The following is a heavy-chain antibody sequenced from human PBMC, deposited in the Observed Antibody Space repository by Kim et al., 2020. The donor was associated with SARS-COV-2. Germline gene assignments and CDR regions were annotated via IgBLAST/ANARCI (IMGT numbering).Heavy chain of an antibody. CDR1: GFSFDDHT. V-gene: IGHV3-43*01. J-gene: IGHJ6*02. Sequence: GGSLRLSCAASGFSFDDHTMHWVRQAPGKGLEWVSLITWDGSSTYYADSVKGRFTISRDNSKNSLYLQMNSLRTEDTALYYCAKDIGSGNYYYYYYYGLDVWGQGTTVTVSS. CDR2: ITWDGSST. D-gene: IGHD1-26*01. CDR3: AKDIGSGNYYYYYYYGLDV.